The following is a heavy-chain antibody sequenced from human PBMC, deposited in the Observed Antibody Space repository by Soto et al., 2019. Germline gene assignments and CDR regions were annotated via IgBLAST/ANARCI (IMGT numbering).Heavy chain of an antibody. CDR1: GGSISSGGYY. CDR2: IYYSGST. CDR3: ARSIAAAGTPFDY. Sequence: QVQLQESGPGLVKPSQTLSLTCTVSGGSISSGGYYWSWIRQHPGKGLEWIGYIYYSGSTYYNPSLKRRVTISVDTSKNQFSLKLSSVTAADTAVYYCARSIAAAGTPFDYWGQGTLVTVSS. D-gene: IGHD6-13*01. J-gene: IGHJ4*02. V-gene: IGHV4-31*03.